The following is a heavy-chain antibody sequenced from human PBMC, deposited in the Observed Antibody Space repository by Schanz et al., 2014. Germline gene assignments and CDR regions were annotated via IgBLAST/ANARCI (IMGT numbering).Heavy chain of an antibody. J-gene: IGHJ5*02. D-gene: IGHD6-13*01. V-gene: IGHV3-21*01. CDR1: GFTFRGHA. Sequence: VQLVESGGCVVQPWTSLRLSCAASGFTFRGHAMHWVRQAPGQGLEWVSSLSGGSSYIFYADSVKGRFTISRDNARYSLYLEMNSLRAEDTAVYYCARGRARQLVHWFDPWGQGTLVTVSS. CDR3: ARGRARQLVHWFDP. CDR2: LSGGSSYI.